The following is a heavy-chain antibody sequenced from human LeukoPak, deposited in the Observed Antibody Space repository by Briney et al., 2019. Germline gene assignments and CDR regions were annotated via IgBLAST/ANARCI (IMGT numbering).Heavy chain of an antibody. CDR2: IYYSGST. CDR3: AKGLEPYDYGMDV. CDR1: GGSISSGGYY. D-gene: IGHD3-16*01. V-gene: IGHV4-31*03. Sequence: PSETLSLTCTVSGGSISSGGYYWSWIRQHPGKGLEWIGYIYYSGSTYYNPSLKSRVTISVDTSKNQFSLKLSSVTAADTAVYYCAKGLEPYDYGMDVWGQGTTVTVPS. J-gene: IGHJ6*02.